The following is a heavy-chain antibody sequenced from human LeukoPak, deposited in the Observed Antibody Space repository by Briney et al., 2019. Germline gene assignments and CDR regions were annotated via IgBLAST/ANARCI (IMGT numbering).Heavy chain of an antibody. J-gene: IGHJ1*01. Sequence: PGGSLRLSCAASGFTFSSYGMHWVRQAPGKGLEWVAFIRYDGSNKYYADSVKGRFTISRDNSKNTLYLQMNSLRAEDTAVYYCAATYDFWSGQLHWGQGTLVTVSS. CDR1: GFTFSSYG. V-gene: IGHV3-30*02. CDR2: IRYDGSNK. CDR3: AATYDFWSGQLH. D-gene: IGHD3-3*01.